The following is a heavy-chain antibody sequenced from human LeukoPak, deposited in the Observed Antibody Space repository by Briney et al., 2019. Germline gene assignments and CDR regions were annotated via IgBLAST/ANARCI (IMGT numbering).Heavy chain of an antibody. J-gene: IGHJ3*02. CDR2: IIPIFGTA. CDR3: AREVGYNWNCDAFDI. D-gene: IGHD1-7*01. V-gene: IGHV1-69*05. Sequence: ASVKVSCKASGGTFSSYAISWVRQAPGQGLEWMGGIIPIFGTANYAQKFQGRVTITTDESTSTAYMELSSLRSEDTAVYYCAREVGYNWNCDAFDIWGQGTMVTVSS. CDR1: GGTFSSYA.